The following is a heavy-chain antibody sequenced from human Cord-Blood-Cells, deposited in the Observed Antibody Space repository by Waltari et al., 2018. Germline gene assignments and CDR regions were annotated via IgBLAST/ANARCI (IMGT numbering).Heavy chain of an antibody. Sequence: QMQLVQSGPEVKKPGTSVKVSCKASGFTFTSSAMQRVRQARGQRLEWIGWIVVGSGNTNYAQKFQERVTITRDMSTSTAYMELSSLRSEDTAVYYCAAEHYEGSGSYYNYWGQGTLVTVSS. D-gene: IGHD3-10*01. J-gene: IGHJ4*02. V-gene: IGHV1-58*02. CDR2: IVVGSGNT. CDR3: AAEHYEGSGSYYNY. CDR1: GFTFTSSA.